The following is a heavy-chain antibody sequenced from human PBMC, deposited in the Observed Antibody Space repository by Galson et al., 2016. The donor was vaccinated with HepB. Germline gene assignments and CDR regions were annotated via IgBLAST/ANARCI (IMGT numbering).Heavy chain of an antibody. J-gene: IGHJ4*02. CDR2: IRPPGNT. V-gene: IGHV3-13*01. CDR1: GFTFNIYD. Sequence: SLRLSCAASGFTFNIYDMHWVRQSLRQGLEWVSTIRPPGNTYYVDSVRGRFTISRDNAKNTLYLQMNSLRVEDTAVYYCASDYGGYNSMDYWGQGTLVTVSS. CDR3: ASDYGGYNSMDY. D-gene: IGHD5-24*01.